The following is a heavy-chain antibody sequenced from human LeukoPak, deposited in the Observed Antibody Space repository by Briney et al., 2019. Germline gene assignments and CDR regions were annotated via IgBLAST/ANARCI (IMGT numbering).Heavy chain of an antibody. J-gene: IGHJ4*02. V-gene: IGHV1-69*05. Sequence: ASVKVSCKASGGTFSSYAISWVRQAPGQGLEWMGRIIPIFGTANYAQKFQGRVTITTDESTSTAYMELSSLRSEDTAVNYCARGLSSGWYELDYFDYWGQGTLVTVSS. CDR1: GGTFSSYA. CDR3: ARGLSSGWYELDYFDY. D-gene: IGHD6-19*01. CDR2: IIPIFGTA.